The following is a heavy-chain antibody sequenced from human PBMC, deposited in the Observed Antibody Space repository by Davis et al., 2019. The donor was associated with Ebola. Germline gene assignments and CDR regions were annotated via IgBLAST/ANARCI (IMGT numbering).Heavy chain of an antibody. V-gene: IGHV3-48*02. CDR3: ARGRGGDLDY. J-gene: IGHJ4*02. CDR1: GFTFSSYS. D-gene: IGHD4-17*01. Sequence: GESLKISCSASGFTFSSYSMNWVRQAPGKGLEWVSYISSSSSTIYYADSVKGRFTISRDNAKNSLYLQMNSLRDEDTAVYYCARGRGGDLDYWGQGTLVTVSS. CDR2: ISSSSSTI.